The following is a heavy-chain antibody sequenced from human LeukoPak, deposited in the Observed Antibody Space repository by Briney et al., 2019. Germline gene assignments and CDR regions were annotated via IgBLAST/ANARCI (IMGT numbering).Heavy chain of an antibody. D-gene: IGHD4-17*01. CDR1: DSSISSGYF. J-gene: IGHJ4*02. CDR2: LYHSGST. V-gene: IGHV4-38-2*01. CDR3: ATLLSDYGAHYFDS. Sequence: SETLSLTCAVSDSSISSGYFWGWIRQPPGKGLAWIGTLYHSGSTYYNPSLKSRVAISLDTSNTQFSLKLSSVTAADTALYYCATLLSDYGAHYFDSWGQGVLVTVSS.